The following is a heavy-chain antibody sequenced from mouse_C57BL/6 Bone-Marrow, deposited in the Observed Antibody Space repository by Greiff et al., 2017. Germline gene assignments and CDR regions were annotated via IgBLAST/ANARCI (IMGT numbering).Heavy chain of an antibody. V-gene: IGHV7-3*01. CDR3: ARGDYWYFDV. CDR2: LRNKANGYTT. Sequence: EVQGVESGGGLVQPGGSLSLSCAASGFTFTDYYMSWVRQPPGKALEWLGFLRNKANGYTTEYSASVKGRFTISRDNSQSILYLQMNALRAEDSATYYCARGDYWYFDVWGTGTTVTVSS. J-gene: IGHJ1*03. CDR1: GFTFTDYY.